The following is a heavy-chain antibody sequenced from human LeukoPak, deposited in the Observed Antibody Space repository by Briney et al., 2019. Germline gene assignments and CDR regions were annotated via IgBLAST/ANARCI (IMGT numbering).Heavy chain of an antibody. J-gene: IGHJ4*02. Sequence: SETLSLTCTVSGGSISSSSYYWGWIRQPPGKGLEWIGSIYYGGSTYYNPSLKSRVTISVDTSKNQFSLKLSSVTAADTAVYYCARGPVERYYYDSSGYYPDYWGQGTLVTVSS. CDR3: ARGPVERYYYDSSGYYPDY. V-gene: IGHV4-39*01. D-gene: IGHD3-22*01. CDR2: IYYGGST. CDR1: GGSISSSSYY.